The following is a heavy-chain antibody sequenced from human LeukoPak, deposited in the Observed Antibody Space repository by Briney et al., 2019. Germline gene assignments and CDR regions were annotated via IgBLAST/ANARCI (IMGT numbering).Heavy chain of an antibody. CDR3: ARGSGGSYFDAFDI. V-gene: IGHV1-18*01. D-gene: IGHD1-26*01. CDR1: GYTFTSYG. J-gene: IGHJ3*02. Sequence: ASVTVSCKASGYTFTSYGISWVRQAPGQGLEWMGWISAYNGNTNYAQTLQGRVTMTTDTSTSTAYMELRSLRSDDTAVYYCARGSGGSYFDAFDIWGQGTMVTVSS. CDR2: ISAYNGNT.